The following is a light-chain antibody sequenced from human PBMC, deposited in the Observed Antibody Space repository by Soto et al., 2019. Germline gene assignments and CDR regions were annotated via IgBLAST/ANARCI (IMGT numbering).Light chain of an antibody. CDR1: QSVSSN. CDR2: GAS. Sequence: EIVMTQSPATLSVSPGERATLSCRASQSVSSNLAWYQLKPGQAPRLLIYGASTRATGIPARFSGSGSGTEFTLTISSLQSEDIAVYYCQQYNNWWTFGHGTKVEIK. V-gene: IGKV3-15*01. J-gene: IGKJ1*01. CDR3: QQYNNWWT.